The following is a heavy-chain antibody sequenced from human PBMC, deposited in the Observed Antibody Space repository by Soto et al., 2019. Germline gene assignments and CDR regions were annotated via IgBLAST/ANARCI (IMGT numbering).Heavy chain of an antibody. V-gene: IGHV3-30-3*01. CDR1: GFTFSSYA. CDR3: ARDEPVDTAMALDAEYFQH. J-gene: IGHJ1*01. Sequence: PGGSLRLSCAASGFTFSSYAMHWVRQAPGKGLEWVAVISYDGSNKYYADSVKGRFTISRDNSKNTLYLQMNSLRAEDTAVYYCARDEPVDTAMALDAEYFQHWGQGTLVTVSS. CDR2: ISYDGSNK. D-gene: IGHD5-18*01.